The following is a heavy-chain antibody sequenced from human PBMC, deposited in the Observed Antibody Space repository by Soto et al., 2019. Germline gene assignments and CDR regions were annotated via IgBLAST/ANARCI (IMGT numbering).Heavy chain of an antibody. D-gene: IGHD3-3*01. CDR2: IIPIFGTA. CDR1: GGTFSSYA. Sequence: QVQLVQSGAEVKKPGSSVKVSCKASGGTFSSYAISWVRQAPGQGLEWMGGIIPIFGTANYAQKFQGRVTITADESTSTAYMELSSLRSGDTAVYYCASGAYDFWSADHHPPGYWGQGTLVTVSS. J-gene: IGHJ4*02. V-gene: IGHV1-69*01. CDR3: ASGAYDFWSADHHPPGY.